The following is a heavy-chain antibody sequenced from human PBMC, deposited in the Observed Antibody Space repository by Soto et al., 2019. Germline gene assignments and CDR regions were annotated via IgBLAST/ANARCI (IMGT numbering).Heavy chain of an antibody. Sequence: QITLKESGPTLVKPTQTLTLTCTFSGFSLSTSGVGVGWIRQPPGKALEWLALIYWDDDKRYSPSLKSRLTITKDTSKNQVVLTMTNMDPVDTATYYCAHSPATVYGYGDIYFQHWGQGTLVTVSS. CDR2: IYWDDDK. D-gene: IGHD4-17*01. V-gene: IGHV2-5*02. J-gene: IGHJ1*01. CDR3: AHSPATVYGYGDIYFQH. CDR1: GFSLSTSGVG.